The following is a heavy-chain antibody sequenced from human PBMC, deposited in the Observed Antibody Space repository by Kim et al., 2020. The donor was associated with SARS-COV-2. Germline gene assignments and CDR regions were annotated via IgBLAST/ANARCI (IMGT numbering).Heavy chain of an antibody. CDR1: GGSFSGYY. V-gene: IGHV4-34*01. D-gene: IGHD2-2*01. CDR2: INHSGST. J-gene: IGHJ6*01. CDR3: ARGRGYCSSTSCYYYYYGMDV. Sequence: SETLSLTCAVYGGSFSGYYWSWIRQPPGKGLEWIGEINHSGSTNYNPSLKSRVTISVDTSKNQFSLKLSSVTAADTAVYYCARGRGYCSSTSCYYYYYGMDVWGQGTTVTVSS.